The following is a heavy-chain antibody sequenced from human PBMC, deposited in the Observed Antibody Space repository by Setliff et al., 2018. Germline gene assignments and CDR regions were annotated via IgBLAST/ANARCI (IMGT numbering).Heavy chain of an antibody. J-gene: IGHJ4*02. D-gene: IGHD2-15*01. CDR2: INTNTGNP. Sequence: GASVKVSCKASGYTFTTYAMSWMRQAPGQGPEWMGWINTNTGNPSYAQGFTGRFVFSLDTSVSTAYLQISSVKAEDTAVYYCARGYCSGGSCADFDYWGQGTLVTVSS. V-gene: IGHV7-4-1*02. CDR3: ARGYCSGGSCADFDY. CDR1: GYTFTTYA.